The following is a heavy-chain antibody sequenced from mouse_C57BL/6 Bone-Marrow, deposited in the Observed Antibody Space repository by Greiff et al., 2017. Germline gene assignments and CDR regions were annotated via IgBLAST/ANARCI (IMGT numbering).Heavy chain of an antibody. Sequence: VQGVESGPGLVAPSQSLSITCTVSGFSLTSYAISWVRQPPGKGLELLGVKWTGGGTNFNSALQSRLSISKDNSKSQVFLKMNSLQADNTARYYCARRERWDGGFDYWGQGTTLTVSS. CDR3: ARRERWDGGFDY. D-gene: IGHD4-1*01. CDR1: GFSLTSYA. CDR2: KWTGGGT. J-gene: IGHJ2*01. V-gene: IGHV2-9-1*01.